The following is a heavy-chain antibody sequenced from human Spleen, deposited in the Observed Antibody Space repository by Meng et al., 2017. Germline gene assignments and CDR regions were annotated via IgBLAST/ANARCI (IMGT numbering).Heavy chain of an antibody. CDR1: GYTLTSNE. Sequence: ASVKVSCKASGYTLTSNEINWVRQAPGQGLEWMGRINPNSGGTNYAQKFQDRVTMTRDTSISTAYMELSSLRSDDTAVYYCAREGGGGDWGQGTRVTVSS. V-gene: IGHV1-2*06. CDR3: AREGGGGD. CDR2: INPNSGGT. J-gene: IGHJ4*02. D-gene: IGHD3-16*01.